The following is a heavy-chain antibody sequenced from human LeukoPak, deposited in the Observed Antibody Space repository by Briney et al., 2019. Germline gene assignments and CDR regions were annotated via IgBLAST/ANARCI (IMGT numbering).Heavy chain of an antibody. CDR2: ISSSSSYI. D-gene: IGHD6-13*01. CDR1: GFTFSSYS. J-gene: IGHJ6*03. CDR3: ARDIELAAAGTHYMDV. V-gene: IGHV3-21*01. Sequence: PGGSLRLSCAASGFTFSSYSMNWVRQAPGKGLEWASSISSSSSYIYYADSVKGRFTISRDNAKNSLYLQMNSLRAEDTAVYYCARDIELAAAGTHYMDVWGKGTTVTVSS.